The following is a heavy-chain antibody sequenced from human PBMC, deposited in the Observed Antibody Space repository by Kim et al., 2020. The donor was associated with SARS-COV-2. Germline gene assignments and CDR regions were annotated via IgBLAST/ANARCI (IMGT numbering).Heavy chain of an antibody. J-gene: IGHJ4*02. CDR3: ARGSGLYYSDVDY. D-gene: IGHD3-3*01. V-gene: IGHV4-31*03. CDR1: GYTITSGAYY. CDR2: IYYRGST. Sequence: SETLSLTCTVSGYTITSGAYYWTWIRQHPGKGLEWIGSIYYRGSTYYTASLKSRVTISLDTSENQFSLKLRSVTAADTAVYYCARGSGLYYSDVDYWGQGTLVTVPS.